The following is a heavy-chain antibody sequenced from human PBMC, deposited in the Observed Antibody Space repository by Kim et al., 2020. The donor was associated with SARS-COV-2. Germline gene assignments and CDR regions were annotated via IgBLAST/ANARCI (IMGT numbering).Heavy chain of an antibody. V-gene: IGHV3-49*02. Sequence: TEYAASVKGRFTSSRDDSKSIAYLQMNSLKTEDTAVYYCTRVGSIDAFDIWGQGTMVTVSS. J-gene: IGHJ3*02. CDR2: T. D-gene: IGHD2-15*01. CDR3: TRVGSIDAFDI.